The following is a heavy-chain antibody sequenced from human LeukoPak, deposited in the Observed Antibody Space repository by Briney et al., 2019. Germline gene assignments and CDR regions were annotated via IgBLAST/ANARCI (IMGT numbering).Heavy chain of an antibody. CDR2: ISGSGGST. Sequence: GGSLRLSCAASGFTVSSYAMSWVRQAPGKGLEWVSAISGSGGSTYYADSVKGRFTISRDDSKNTLYLQLVNLRAEDTAVYYCARRNYDDHGDPFDYWGQGTLVTVSS. D-gene: IGHD4-17*01. CDR1: GFTVSSYA. CDR3: ARRNYDDHGDPFDY. V-gene: IGHV3-23*01. J-gene: IGHJ4*02.